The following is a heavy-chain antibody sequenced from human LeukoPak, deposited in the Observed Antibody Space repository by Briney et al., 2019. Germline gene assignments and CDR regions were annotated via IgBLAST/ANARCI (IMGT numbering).Heavy chain of an antibody. CDR3: ARVMVRGVTPAFDI. CDR2: IYPGDSDT. CDR1: GYIFTNYW. J-gene: IGHJ3*02. Sequence: GESLNISCKGSGYIFTNYWIAWVRQMPGKGLECLGIIYPGDSDTRYSPSFQGQVTISADKSISTAYLQWSSLKASDTAMYYCARVMVRGVTPAFDIWGQGTMVTVSS. D-gene: IGHD3-10*01. V-gene: IGHV5-51*01.